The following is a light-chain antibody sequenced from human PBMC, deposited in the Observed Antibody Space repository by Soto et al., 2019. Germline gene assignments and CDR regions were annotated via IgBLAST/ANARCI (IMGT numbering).Light chain of an antibody. Sequence: QSALTQPASVSGSPGHSITISCTGTSSDVGGYNYVSWYQHHPGEAPKLLIYDVTNRPSGVSNRFSGSKSGNTASLTISGLQPEDEADYYCISYPSGTTLFVFATGTKVTDL. J-gene: IGLJ1*01. V-gene: IGLV2-14*03. CDR2: DVT. CDR1: SSDVGGYNY. CDR3: ISYPSGTTLFV.